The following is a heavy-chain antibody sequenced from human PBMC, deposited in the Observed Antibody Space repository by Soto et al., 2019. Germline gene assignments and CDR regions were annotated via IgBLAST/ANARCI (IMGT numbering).Heavy chain of an antibody. CDR3: ARDRPALLLTYYGMDV. J-gene: IGHJ6*02. D-gene: IGHD2-15*01. Sequence: QVQLVQSGAEVKKPGSSVKVSCKASGGTFSSYAISWVRQAPGQGLEWMGGIIPIFGTANYAQKFQGRVNITADESTSTAYMELSSLRSEDTAVYYCARDRPALLLTYYGMDVWGQGTTVTVSS. CDR1: GGTFSSYA. V-gene: IGHV1-69*01. CDR2: IIPIFGTA.